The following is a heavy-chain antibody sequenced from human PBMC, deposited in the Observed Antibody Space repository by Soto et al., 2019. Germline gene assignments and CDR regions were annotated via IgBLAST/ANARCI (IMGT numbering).Heavy chain of an antibody. J-gene: IGHJ5*02. Sequence: GGSLRLSCAASGFTFSSYAMTWVRQAPGKGLEWVSTIGGSVGTTYYADSVKGRFTISRDNSKNTLYLQMNSLRAEETAIYYCEKDHYLRKWYPNWFDPWGQGTLVTVSS. V-gene: IGHV3-23*01. D-gene: IGHD2-8*01. CDR3: EKDHYLRKWYPNWFDP. CDR1: GFTFSSYA. CDR2: IGGSVGTT.